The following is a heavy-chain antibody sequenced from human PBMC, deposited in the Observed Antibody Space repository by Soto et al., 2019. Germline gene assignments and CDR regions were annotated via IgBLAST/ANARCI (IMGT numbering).Heavy chain of an antibody. CDR1: GFTISNYW. CDR3: ERDRPHNWFDP. J-gene: IGHJ5*02. CDR2: IDSYGGYS. V-gene: IGHV3-74*01. Sequence: EVQLVESGGGLVQPGGSLSLSCAASGFTISNYWTHWVRQSPGKGLVWVAGIDSYGGYSRYADSVRGRFTISRDNGKNSLYLQMNSLRHEDTAVYYCERDRPHNWFDPWGQGALVTVST.